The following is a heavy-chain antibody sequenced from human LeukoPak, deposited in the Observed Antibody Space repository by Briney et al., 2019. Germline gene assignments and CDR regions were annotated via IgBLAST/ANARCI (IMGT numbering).Heavy chain of an antibody. CDR1: GGSISSYY. CDR2: IYYSGST. CDR3: ARNGRTYSSVISY. Sequence: SETLSLTCTVSGGSISSYYWSWLRQPPGKGLEWIGYIYYSGSTNYNPSLKSRVTISVDTPKNQFSLKLSSVTAADTAVYYCARNGRTYSSVISYWGQGTLVTVSS. V-gene: IGHV4-59*01. D-gene: IGHD6-25*01. J-gene: IGHJ4*02.